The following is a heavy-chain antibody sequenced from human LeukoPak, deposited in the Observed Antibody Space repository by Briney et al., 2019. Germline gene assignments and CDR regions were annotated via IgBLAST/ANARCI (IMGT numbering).Heavy chain of an antibody. CDR2: IYTSGST. Sequence: PSQTLSLTCTASGGSISSGSYYWSWIRQPAGKGLEWIGRIYTSGSTNYNPSLKSRFTISVNTSKNQFSLKLSSVTAADTAVYYCATSSGWPDYYYYYMDVWGKGTTVTVSS. J-gene: IGHJ6*03. CDR1: GGSISSGSYY. CDR3: ATSSGWPDYYYYYMDV. D-gene: IGHD6-19*01. V-gene: IGHV4-61*02.